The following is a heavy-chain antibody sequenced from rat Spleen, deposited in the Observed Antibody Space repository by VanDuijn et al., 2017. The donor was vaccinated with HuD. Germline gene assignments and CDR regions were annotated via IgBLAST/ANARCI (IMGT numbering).Heavy chain of an antibody. J-gene: IGHJ3*01. Sequence: QVQLKESGPGLVQPSQTLSLTCTVSGFPLSNYGVIWVRQPPGKGLEWMGVIWGNGNTNYNSVLKSRLSISRDTSKSQVFLKMNSLQSEDTAMYFCARWRYTTDWFAYWGQGTLVTVSS. CDR1: GFPLSNYG. CDR2: IWGNGNT. CDR3: ARWRYTTDWFAY. V-gene: IGHV2-13*01. D-gene: IGHD1-6*01.